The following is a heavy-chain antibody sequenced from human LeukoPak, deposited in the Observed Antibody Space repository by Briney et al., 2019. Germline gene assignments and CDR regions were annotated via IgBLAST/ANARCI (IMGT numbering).Heavy chain of an antibody. J-gene: IGHJ4*02. CDR3: AKVGSVLEPDGYYFDY. V-gene: IGHV3-23*01. Sequence: GGSLILSCAASGFTFSSYAMSWVRQAPGKGLEWVSAISGSGGSTYYADSVKGRFTISRDNSKNTLYLQMNSLRAEDTAVYYCAKVGSVLEPDGYYFDYWGQGTLVTVSS. CDR2: ISGSGGST. D-gene: IGHD1-1*01. CDR1: GFTFSSYA.